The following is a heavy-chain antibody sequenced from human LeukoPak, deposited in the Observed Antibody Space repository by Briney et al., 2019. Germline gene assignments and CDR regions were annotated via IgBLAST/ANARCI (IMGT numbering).Heavy chain of an antibody. D-gene: IGHD4-23*01. CDR1: GFTFSNFA. CDR2: ITGSGGNI. Sequence: PGGSLRLSCAGAGFTFSNFAMSWVRQAPGKGLEWVSTITGSGGNIYQADSVKGRITVSRDNSGSILYAQMNSLRPENTAVYYCAKLGGKSEGPYSQSHDYQSYMDVWGKGTTVTVSS. CDR3: AKLGGKSEGPYSQSHDYQSYMDV. V-gene: IGHV3-23*01. J-gene: IGHJ6*03.